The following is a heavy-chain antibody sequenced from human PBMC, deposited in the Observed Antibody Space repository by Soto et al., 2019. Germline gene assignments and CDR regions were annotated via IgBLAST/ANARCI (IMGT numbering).Heavy chain of an antibody. J-gene: IGHJ4*02. D-gene: IGHD3-10*01. Sequence: QVRLVESGGGVVQPGRSLRLSCAASGFTFNIYAMHWVRQAPGKGLEWVAVISHDGTSRYYADSVKGRVTISRDNSKSMVFVQMNSLGVEDTAVYYCVRSSGVPTPDFAYWGQGTLVTFSS. CDR3: VRSSGVPTPDFAY. CDR1: GFTFNIYA. CDR2: ISHDGTSR. V-gene: IGHV3-30-3*01.